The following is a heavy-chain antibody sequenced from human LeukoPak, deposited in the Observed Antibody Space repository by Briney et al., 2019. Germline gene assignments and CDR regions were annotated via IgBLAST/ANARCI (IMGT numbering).Heavy chain of an antibody. CDR1: GFTLRSYA. CDR3: ARDFSTWYSIDY. J-gene: IGHJ4*02. Sequence: TGGSLRLSCAVSGFTLRSYAIHWVRQAPGKGLQWVTFISYDAAIKYYADSVRGRFTVSRDNSKNTLSLQMNSLRPEDTAVYYCARDFSTWYSIDYWGRGTLVIVSS. D-gene: IGHD2-15*01. V-gene: IGHV3-30-3*01. CDR2: ISYDAAIK.